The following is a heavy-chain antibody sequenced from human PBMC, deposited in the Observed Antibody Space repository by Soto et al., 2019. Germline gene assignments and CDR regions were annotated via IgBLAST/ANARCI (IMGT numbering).Heavy chain of an antibody. D-gene: IGHD3-9*01. CDR1: GDSISSSNW. V-gene: IGHV4-4*02. J-gene: IGHJ5*02. Sequence: KTSETLSLTCAVSGDSISSSNWWSWVRQPPGKGLEWIGEIFHSGTTRYNPSLKSRVSISVDKAKNQFSLRLSSVTAADTAVYYCARYFTYNWFDPWGQGTLVTVSS. CDR3: ARYFTYNWFDP. CDR2: IFHSGTT.